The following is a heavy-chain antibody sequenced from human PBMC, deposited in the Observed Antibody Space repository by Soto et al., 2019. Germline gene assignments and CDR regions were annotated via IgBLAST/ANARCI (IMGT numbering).Heavy chain of an antibody. D-gene: IGHD2-21*02. J-gene: IGHJ3*01. Sequence: QVQIVQSGPEVKRPGTSVRVSCTTSGFTFTNSAVQWVRQARGQRLEWMGWIIVASGRTNYAREVQERVTISRDTSTSTAYMELGGLRSEDTAVYYCVAELYSGGGCCSFDFWGQGTMVTVSS. CDR3: VAELYSGGGCCSFDF. CDR1: GFTFTNSA. CDR2: IIVASGRT. V-gene: IGHV1-58*01.